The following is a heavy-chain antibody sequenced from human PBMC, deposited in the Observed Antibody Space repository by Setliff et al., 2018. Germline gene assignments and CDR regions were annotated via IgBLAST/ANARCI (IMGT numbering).Heavy chain of an antibody. V-gene: IGHV3-21*01. CDR1: GFSFTTYT. J-gene: IGHJ4*02. CDR3: ARSETCHSTHCSPYDY. D-gene: IGHD2-2*01. CDR2: IDTSSTWI. Sequence: RGESLKISCAASGFSFTTYTMNWIRQAPGQGLEWVSSIDTSSTWIYYADSVKGRFTISRDNAENSLYLQMNSLRAEDTAVYYCARSETCHSTHCSPYDYWGQGTPVTVSS.